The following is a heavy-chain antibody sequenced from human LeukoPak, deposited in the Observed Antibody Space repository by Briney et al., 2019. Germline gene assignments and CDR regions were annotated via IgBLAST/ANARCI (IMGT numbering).Heavy chain of an antibody. J-gene: IGHJ4*02. V-gene: IGHV3-7*01. CDR3: AKASLIVKGYFDY. CDR1: EFIFSTYL. CDR2: IKQDGREK. Sequence: GGSLRLSCAASEFIFSTYLMTWVRQAPGKGLEWVANIKQDGREKYYADSVRGRFTISRDDGKKSLYLQMDSLRVDDTAVYYCAKASLIVKGYFDYWGQGTLVTVSS. D-gene: IGHD3-22*01.